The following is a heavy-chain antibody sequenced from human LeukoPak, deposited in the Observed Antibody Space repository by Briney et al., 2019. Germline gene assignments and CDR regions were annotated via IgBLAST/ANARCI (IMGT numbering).Heavy chain of an antibody. D-gene: IGHD6-19*01. Sequence: SETLSLTCTVSGGSISSYYWSWIRQPPGKGLEWIGRIYSSGSTNYNPSLKSRVTMSVDTSKNQFSLKLSSVTAADTAVYYCARVSSTGRYDYWGQGTLVTVSS. CDR2: IYSSGST. J-gene: IGHJ4*02. CDR1: GGSISSYY. V-gene: IGHV4-4*07. CDR3: ARVSSTGRYDY.